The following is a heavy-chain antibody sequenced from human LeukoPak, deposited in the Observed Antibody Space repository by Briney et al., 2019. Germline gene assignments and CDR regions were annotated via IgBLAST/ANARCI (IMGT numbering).Heavy chain of an antibody. D-gene: IGHD1-26*01. CDR2: ITNSGGGP. Sequence: GGSLRLSCAASGFTFSKYAMSWVRQAPGKGPEWVSGITNSGGGPSSADSVKGRFTISRDNSKNTLYLQMNSLRVEDTAVYYCAKSLVGTTTRVGWGQGTLVTVSS. CDR3: AKSLVGTTTRVG. V-gene: IGHV3-23*01. CDR1: GFTFSKYA. J-gene: IGHJ4*02.